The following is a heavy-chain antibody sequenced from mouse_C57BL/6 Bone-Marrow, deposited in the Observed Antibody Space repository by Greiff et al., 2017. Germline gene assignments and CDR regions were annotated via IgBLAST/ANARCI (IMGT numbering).Heavy chain of an antibody. D-gene: IGHD2-1*01. J-gene: IGHJ4*01. CDR3: ARGIYYGNYGYAMDY. CDR1: GYTFTNYW. V-gene: IGHV1-63*01. CDR2: IYPGGGST. Sequence: VQLQQSGAELVRPGTSVKMSCKASGYTFTNYWIGWAKPRPGHGLEWIGDIYPGGGSTNYNEKFKGKATLTADKSSSTAYMQFSSLTTEDSAIYYCARGIYYGNYGYAMDYWGQGTSVTVSS.